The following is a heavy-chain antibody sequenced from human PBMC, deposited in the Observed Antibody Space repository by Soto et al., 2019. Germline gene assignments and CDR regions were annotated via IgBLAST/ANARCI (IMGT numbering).Heavy chain of an antibody. CDR3: ASPPRYSSGWHDAFDI. D-gene: IGHD6-19*01. Sequence: ASVKVSCKASGYTFTSYAMHWVRQAPGQRLEWMGWINAGNGNTKYSQKFQGRVTITGDTSASTAYMELSSLRSEDTAVYYCASPPRYSSGWHDAFDIWGQGTMVTVSS. CDR1: GYTFTSYA. J-gene: IGHJ3*02. CDR2: INAGNGNT. V-gene: IGHV1-3*01.